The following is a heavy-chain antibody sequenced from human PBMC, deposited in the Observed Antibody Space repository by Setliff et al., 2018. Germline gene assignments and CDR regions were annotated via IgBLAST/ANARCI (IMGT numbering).Heavy chain of an antibody. CDR1: GYSLTSHY. D-gene: IGHD6-19*01. CDR2: INPGGVTF. CDR3: ARGVAGASPNYYYMDA. J-gene: IGHJ6*03. V-gene: IGHV1-46*01. Sequence: ASVKVSCKTSGYSLTSHYMHWVRQAPGQGLEWMGIINPGGVTFSSTQKVQGRVTMTTDKSTSTAYMELKSLKSDDTAMYFCARGVAGASPNYYYMDAWGRGTTVTVSS.